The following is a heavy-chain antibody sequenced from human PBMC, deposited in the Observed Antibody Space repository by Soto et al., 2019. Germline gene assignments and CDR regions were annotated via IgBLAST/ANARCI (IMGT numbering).Heavy chain of an antibody. CDR2: INHSGST. J-gene: IGHJ4*02. CDR3: ARHEAVAGFYYFDY. D-gene: IGHD6-19*01. Sequence: PSETLSLTCAVYGGTFSGYYWSWVRQPPGKGLEWIGEINHSGSTNYNPSLKSRVTISVDTSKNQFSLKLSSVTAADTAVYYWARHEAVAGFYYFDYWGQGTLVTVSS. V-gene: IGHV4-34*01. CDR1: GGTFSGYY.